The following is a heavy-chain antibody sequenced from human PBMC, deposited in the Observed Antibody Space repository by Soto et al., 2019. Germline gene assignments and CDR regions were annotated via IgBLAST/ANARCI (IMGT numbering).Heavy chain of an antibody. V-gene: IGHV1-69*13. Sequence: SVKVSCKASGGTFSSYAISWVRQAPGQGLEWMGGIIPIFGTANYAQKFQGRVTITADESTSTAYMELSSLRSEDTAVYYCARARIAAAGIMVGYFDYWGQGTLVTVSS. J-gene: IGHJ4*02. CDR1: GGTFSSYA. D-gene: IGHD6-13*01. CDR3: ARARIAAAGIMVGYFDY. CDR2: IIPIFGTA.